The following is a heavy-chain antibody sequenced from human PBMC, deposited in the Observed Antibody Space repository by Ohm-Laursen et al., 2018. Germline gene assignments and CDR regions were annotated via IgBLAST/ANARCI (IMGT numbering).Heavy chain of an antibody. D-gene: IGHD2-2*02. J-gene: IGHJ5*02. V-gene: IGHV1-2*02. CDR3: ARKCSSTSCYTGRPWFDP. CDR2: INPNSGGT. CDR1: GYTFTGYY. Sequence: GASVKVSCKASGYTFTGYYMHWVRQAPGQGLEWMGWINPNSGGTNYAQKFQGRVTMTRDTSISTAYMELSRLRSDDTAVYYCARKCSSTSCYTGRPWFDPWGQGTLVTVSS.